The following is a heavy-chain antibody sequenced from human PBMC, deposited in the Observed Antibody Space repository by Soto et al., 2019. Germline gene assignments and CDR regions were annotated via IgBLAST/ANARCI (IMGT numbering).Heavy chain of an antibody. J-gene: IGHJ5*02. V-gene: IGHV3-7*03. D-gene: IGHD3-16*01. CDR3: ARELLYGWAAHNWFDP. CDR1: GFTFSSYW. CDR2: IKQDGSEK. Sequence: GGSLRLSCAASGFTFSSYWMSWVRQAPGKGLEWVANIKQDGSEKYYVDSVKGRFTISRDNAKNSLYLQMNSLRAEDTAVYYCARELLYGWAAHNWFDPWGQGTLVTVSS.